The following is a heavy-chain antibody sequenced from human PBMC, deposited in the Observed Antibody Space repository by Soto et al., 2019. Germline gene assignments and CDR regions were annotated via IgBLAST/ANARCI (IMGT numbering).Heavy chain of an antibody. Sequence: QVQLVESGGGVVEPGRSLRLSCADSGFIFSSYGMHWVRQAPGKGLGWVAVISYDGSNKYYTDCVKGRFTNSRDKSDNSLNMQMNSLRAEDTAVYYGARTSNPWLLLHWSDYYYYGMDVWGQGTTVTVSS. CDR1: GFIFSSYG. CDR3: ARTSNPWLLLHWSDYYYYGMDV. J-gene: IGHJ6*02. CDR2: ISYDGSNK. V-gene: IGHV3-33*05. D-gene: IGHD3-22*01.